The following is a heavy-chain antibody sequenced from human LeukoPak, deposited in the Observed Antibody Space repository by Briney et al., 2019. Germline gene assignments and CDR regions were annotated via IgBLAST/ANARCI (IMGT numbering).Heavy chain of an antibody. Sequence: PGGSLRLSCAASGFTFSSYGMHWVRQAPGKGLEWVAFIRYDGSNKYYADSVKGRFTISRDNSKNTLYLQMNSLRAEDTAVYYCAKETHANYGSRYYYYYMDVWGKGTTVTISS. CDR3: AKETHANYGSRYYYYYMDV. CDR1: GFTFSSYG. CDR2: IRYDGSNK. D-gene: IGHD4-17*01. V-gene: IGHV3-30*02. J-gene: IGHJ6*03.